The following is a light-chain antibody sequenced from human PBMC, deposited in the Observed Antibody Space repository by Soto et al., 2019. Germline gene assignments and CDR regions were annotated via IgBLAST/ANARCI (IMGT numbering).Light chain of an antibody. V-gene: IGKV3-11*01. CDR3: QQRSDWPPSLT. CDR2: ATS. J-gene: IGKJ4*01. CDR1: QSVTKY. Sequence: EIVLTQSPATLSLSPGERATLSCRASQSVTKYLAWYQQKPGQAPRLLIFATSHRATDIPTRFSGSGSETDFTLTISSLEPEDFAVYYCQQRSDWPPSLTFGGGTKVEIK.